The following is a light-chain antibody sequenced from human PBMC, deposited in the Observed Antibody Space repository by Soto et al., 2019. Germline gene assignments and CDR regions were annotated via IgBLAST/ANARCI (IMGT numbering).Light chain of an antibody. Sequence: EIVMTQSPATLSVSRGEKATLSCRASQSVSSNLAWYQQKPGQAPRLLIYGASNRATGIPDRFSGSGSGTDFILTINRLEPEDFAVYYCQEFASNFGGGTKVDIK. CDR3: QEFASN. CDR2: GAS. CDR1: QSVSSN. V-gene: IGKV3-20*01. J-gene: IGKJ4*01.